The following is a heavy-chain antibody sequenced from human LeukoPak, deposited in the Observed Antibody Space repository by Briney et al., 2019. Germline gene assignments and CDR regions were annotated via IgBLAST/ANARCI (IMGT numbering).Heavy chain of an antibody. CDR3: AKDPRMMVVFITGKGTEFDC. CDR1: GFTFSNYG. CDR2: IRYDGSNK. D-gene: IGHD3-22*01. V-gene: IGHV3-30*02. J-gene: IGHJ4*02. Sequence: QSGGSLRLSCAASGFTFSNYGMHWVRQAPGKGREWVAFIRYDGSNKYYSDSVKGRFAVSRDNSKNTLYLQMNSLRAEDTAVYYCAKDPRMMVVFITGKGTEFDCWGQGALVIVSS.